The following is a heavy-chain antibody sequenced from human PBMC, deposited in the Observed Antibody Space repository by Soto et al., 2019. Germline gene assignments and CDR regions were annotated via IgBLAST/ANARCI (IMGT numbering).Heavy chain of an antibody. CDR1: QYTFGDYG. CDR3: IKFYGWGNFWPDY. J-gene: IGHJ4*02. CDR2: IRSKAYGGTT. V-gene: IGHV3-49*03. D-gene: IGHD3-10*01. Sequence: GGSLRLSCTASQYTFGDYGMGWFRQAPGKGLEWVGLIRSKAYGGTTEYAASVKGRFTISRDDSRSIAYLQMNSLGTEDTGVYYCIKFYGWGNFWPDYGGQGPRVTVSS.